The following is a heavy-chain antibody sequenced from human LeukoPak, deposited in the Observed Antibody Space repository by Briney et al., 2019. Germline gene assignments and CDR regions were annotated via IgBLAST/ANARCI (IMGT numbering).Heavy chain of an antibody. V-gene: IGHV3-21*01. CDR2: ISSCSSHI. CDR1: GFTFSSYS. J-gene: IGHJ3*01. CDR3: ARRRYSIDSDAFDV. Sequence: PGGSLRLSCAASGFTFSSYSMNWVRQAPGKGLEWVSSISSCSSHIYYADSVKGRFTISRDNAKNSLYLQMNSLRAEDTAVYYCARRRYSIDSDAFDVWGQGTMLTVSS. D-gene: IGHD4-11*01.